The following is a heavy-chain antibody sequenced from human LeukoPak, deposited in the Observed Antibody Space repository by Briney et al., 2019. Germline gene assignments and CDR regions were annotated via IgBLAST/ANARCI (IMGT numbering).Heavy chain of an antibody. CDR1: GFTFSSSG. Sequence: SGGSLRLSCAASGFTFSSSGMSWVRQTPGKGLELVSAISGGGDSTYYADSVKGRFTISRDNYKNTLYLQMNSLRAEDTAVYYCAKDRGGYGDYGEGFDYWGQGTLVTVSS. CDR2: ISGGGDST. V-gene: IGHV3-23*01. J-gene: IGHJ4*02. CDR3: AKDRGGYGDYGEGFDY. D-gene: IGHD4-17*01.